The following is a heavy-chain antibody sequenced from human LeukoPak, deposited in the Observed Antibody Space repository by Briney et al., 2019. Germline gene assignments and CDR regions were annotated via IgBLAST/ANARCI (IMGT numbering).Heavy chain of an antibody. CDR3: ARDSGTTGEVKFDP. D-gene: IGHD3-10*01. J-gene: IGHJ5*02. Sequence: SETLSLTCTVSGGSISNYYWSWIRQPAGKGLEWIGRISGSGTITYNPALQSRLTISIDTSKNQFSLKLMSVTAADTAVYYCARDSGTTGEVKFDPWGQGTLVTVSS. CDR1: GGSISNYY. CDR2: ISGSGTI. V-gene: IGHV4-4*07.